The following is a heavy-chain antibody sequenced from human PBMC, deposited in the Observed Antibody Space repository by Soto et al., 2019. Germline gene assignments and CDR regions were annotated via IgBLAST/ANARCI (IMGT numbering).Heavy chain of an antibody. Sequence: QMQLVQSGPEVKKPGTSVKVSCKASGFTFTSSAVQWVRQARGQRLEWIGWIVVGSGNTNYAQKFQERVTITRDMSTSTGYMELGSLRSEDTAVYYCAADGSGYCSGGSCYKNWGQGTLVTVSS. V-gene: IGHV1-58*01. CDR2: IVVGSGNT. CDR3: AADGSGYCSGGSCYKN. J-gene: IGHJ4*02. CDR1: GFTFTSSA. D-gene: IGHD2-15*01.